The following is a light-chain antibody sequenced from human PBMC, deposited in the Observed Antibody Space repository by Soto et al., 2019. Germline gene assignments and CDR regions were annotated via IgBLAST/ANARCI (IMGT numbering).Light chain of an antibody. V-gene: IGKV1-39*01. CDR2: TSF. CDR3: QQYDTSPLT. J-gene: IGKJ4*01. CDR1: QSIGTF. Sequence: IQMTQSPSSLSASVGDRVSITCRASQSIGTFLNWYQQKPGEAPNLLIHTSFTLYSGVPSRFSGTGSGTDFTLTISSLQPDDFATYYCQQYDTSPLTFGGGTKVDIK.